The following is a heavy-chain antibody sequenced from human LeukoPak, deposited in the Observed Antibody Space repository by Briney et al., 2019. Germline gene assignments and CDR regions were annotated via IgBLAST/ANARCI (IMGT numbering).Heavy chain of an antibody. CDR3: ASTMAWSYYYYGMDV. J-gene: IGHJ6*02. CDR2: ISSSSSYI. D-gene: IGHD3-10*01. Sequence: GGSLRLSCAASGFTFSSYSTNWVRQAPGKGLEWVSSISSSSSYIYYADSVKGRFTISRDNAKNSLYLQMNSLRAEDTAVYYCASTMAWSYYYYGMDVWGQGTTVTVSS. CDR1: GFTFSSYS. V-gene: IGHV3-21*01.